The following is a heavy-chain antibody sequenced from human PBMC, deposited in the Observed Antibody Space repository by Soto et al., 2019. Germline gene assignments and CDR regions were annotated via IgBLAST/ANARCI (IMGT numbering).Heavy chain of an antibody. J-gene: IGHJ4*02. CDR1: GYDFTRNW. Sequence: GESLKISCETSGYDFTRNWIGWVRQRPGKGLEWVGLVYPRGSDTRYSPSFRGHVSMSADESVRTAYLQWTSLEASDTAIYYCARQFCTTTVCSMYFDNWGQGTPVTVSS. CDR2: VYPRGSDT. D-gene: IGHD2-8*01. V-gene: IGHV5-51*01. CDR3: ARQFCTTTVCSMYFDN.